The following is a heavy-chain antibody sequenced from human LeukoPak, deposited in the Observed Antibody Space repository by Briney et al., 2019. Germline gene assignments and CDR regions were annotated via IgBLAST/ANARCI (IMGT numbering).Heavy chain of an antibody. CDR1: GFTFSSYS. V-gene: IGHV3-21*01. D-gene: IGHD4-17*01. CDR2: MSSSSSYI. CDR3: ARAPPTDYGDPGWFDP. Sequence: GGSLRLSCAASGFTFSSYSMNWVRQTPGKGLEWVSYMSSSSSYIYYADSVKGRFTISRDNAKNSLHLQMSSLRAEDTAVYYCARAPPTDYGDPGWFDPWGQGTLVTVSS. J-gene: IGHJ5*02.